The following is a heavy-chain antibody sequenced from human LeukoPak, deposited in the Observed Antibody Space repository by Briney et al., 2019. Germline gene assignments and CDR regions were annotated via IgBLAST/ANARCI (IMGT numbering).Heavy chain of an antibody. CDR2: ISDSGNT. D-gene: IGHD3-22*01. CDR3: ARAARRTYYYDSSGYYHFDY. CDR1: GGSISSRSYY. V-gene: IGHV4-39*01. J-gene: IGHJ4*02. Sequence: SETLSLTCTVSGGSISSRSYYWGWIRQPPGKGLEWIGKISDSGNTYYSPSLRSRVTISIDMSKNQFSLKLSSVTAADTAVYYCARAARRTYYYDSSGYYHFDYWGQGTLVTVSS.